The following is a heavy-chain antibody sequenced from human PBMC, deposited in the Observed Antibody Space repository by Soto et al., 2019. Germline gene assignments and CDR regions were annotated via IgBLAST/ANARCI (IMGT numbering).Heavy chain of an antibody. CDR3: SRGIKGGLDA. D-gene: IGHD2-21*01. J-gene: IGHJ5*02. V-gene: IGHV3-30*03. Sequence: QVQLAESGGGVVQPGRSLRLSCATSGFVSNDYDIHWVRQAPGKGLAWLASISYDGTKKYYAESVKGRFTISRDNPKNTLSLQLNSLGAEDTAVYYCSRGIKGGLDAWGPGTLVTVSS. CDR2: ISYDGTKK. CDR1: GFVSNDYD.